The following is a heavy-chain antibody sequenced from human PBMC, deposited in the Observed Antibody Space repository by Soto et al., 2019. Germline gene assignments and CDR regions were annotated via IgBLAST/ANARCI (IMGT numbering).Heavy chain of an antibody. D-gene: IGHD6-6*01. V-gene: IGHV1-69*13. CDR3: ASSRKSIAAYY. CDR1: GGTFSSYA. Sequence: GASVKVSCKSSGGTFSSYAISWVRQAPGQGLEWMGGIIPIFGTANYAQKFQGRVTITADESTSTAYMELSSLRSEDTAVYYCASSRKSIAAYYWGQGTLVTVSS. CDR2: IIPIFGTA. J-gene: IGHJ4*02.